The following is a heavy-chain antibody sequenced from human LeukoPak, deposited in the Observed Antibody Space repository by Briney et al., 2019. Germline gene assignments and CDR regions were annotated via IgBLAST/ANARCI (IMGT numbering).Heavy chain of an antibody. D-gene: IGHD3-9*01. V-gene: IGHV3-21*06. J-gene: IGHJ4*02. CDR2: ISSDGSSI. Sequence: GGSLRLSCAASGFTVSTNYMSWVRQAPGKGLEWVAAISSDGSSIFYTDSMKGRFTISRDNAKNSLYLQMNSLRADDTAVYYCARKGLFDWLLYFDRWGQGTLVTVSS. CDR1: GFTVSTNY. CDR3: ARKGLFDWLLYFDR.